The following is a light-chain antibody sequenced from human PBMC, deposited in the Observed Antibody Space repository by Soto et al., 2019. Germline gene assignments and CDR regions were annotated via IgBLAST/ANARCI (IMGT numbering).Light chain of an antibody. Sequence: QSALTQPPSVSGSPGQSVTISCTGTSSDVGSYNRVSWYQQPPGTAPNLMIYEVSNRPSGVPDRFSGSKSGNTGSLTISGLQAEDEADYYCSSYTSSSTFYVFGTGTKLTVL. CDR1: SSDVGSYNR. CDR2: EVS. J-gene: IGLJ1*01. V-gene: IGLV2-18*02. CDR3: SSYTSSSTFYV.